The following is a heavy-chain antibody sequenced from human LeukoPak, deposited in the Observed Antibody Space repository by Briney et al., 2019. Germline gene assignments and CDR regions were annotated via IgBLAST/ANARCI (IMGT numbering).Heavy chain of an antibody. CDR3: ASLGYCSSTSCYTLGFNWFDP. D-gene: IGHD2-2*02. J-gene: IGHJ5*02. CDR2: IIPIFGTA. Sequence: SVKVSCKASGGTFSSYAISWVRQAPGQGLEWMGGIIPIFGTANYAQKFQGRVTITTDESPSTAYMELSSLRSEDTAVYYCASLGYCSSTSCYTLGFNWFDPWGQGTLVTVSS. V-gene: IGHV1-69*05. CDR1: GGTFSSYA.